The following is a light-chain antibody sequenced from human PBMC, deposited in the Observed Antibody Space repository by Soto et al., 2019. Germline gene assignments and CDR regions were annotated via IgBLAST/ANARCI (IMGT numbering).Light chain of an antibody. CDR1: QSIGTW. CDR2: DAS. J-gene: IGKJ5*01. Sequence: DIQVTQSPATLSAFVGDRVTISCRARQSIGTWLAWYQQKPGKAPKLPIYDASTFESGVPSRFSGSGSGTEFTLTISSLQPEDVATYYCQEYNSYPVSFGQGTRL. CDR3: QEYNSYPVS. V-gene: IGKV1-5*01.